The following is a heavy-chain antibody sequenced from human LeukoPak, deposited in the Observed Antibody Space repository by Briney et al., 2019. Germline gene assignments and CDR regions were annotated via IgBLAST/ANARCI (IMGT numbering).Heavy chain of an antibody. CDR2: IWYDGSNK. D-gene: IGHD6-19*01. CDR3: AISVAGPATFDY. CDR1: GFTFSSYG. V-gene: IGHV3-33*01. Sequence: GGSLRLSCAASGFTFSSYGMHWVRQAPGKGLEWVAVIWYDGSNKYYADSVKGRFTISRDNSKNTLYLQMNSLRGEDTAVYYCAISVAGPATFDYWGQGTLVTVSS. J-gene: IGHJ4*02.